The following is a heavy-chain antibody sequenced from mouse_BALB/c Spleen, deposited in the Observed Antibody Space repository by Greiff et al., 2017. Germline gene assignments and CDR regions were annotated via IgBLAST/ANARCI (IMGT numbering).Heavy chain of an antibody. CDR1: GYTFTSYW. J-gene: IGHJ4*01. CDR3: ARRDGNLYYYAMDY. V-gene: IGHV1S81*02. CDR2: INPSNGRT. Sequence: QVQLQQPGAELVKPGASVKLSCKASGYTFTSYWMHWVKQRPGQGLEWIGEINPSNGRTNYNEKFKSKATLTVDKSSSTAYMQLSSLTSEYSAVYYCARRDGNLYYYAMDYWGQGTSVTVSS. D-gene: IGHD2-1*01.